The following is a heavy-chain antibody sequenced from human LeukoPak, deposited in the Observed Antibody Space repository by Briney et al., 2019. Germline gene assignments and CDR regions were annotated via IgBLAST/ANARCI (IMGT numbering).Heavy chain of an antibody. CDR1: GGSISSYY. D-gene: IGHD2-15*01. J-gene: IGHJ6*02. CDR2: MYYSGST. V-gene: IGHV4-59*08. CDR3: AGSGYCSGGTCYESAYYYYGMDV. Sequence: SDTLSLICTVSGGSISSYYGSWIRQPPGQGLEWIGYMYYSGSTKYNPSLKSRATMSIDASKNQSSLSLKSVTASDTAVYYCAGSGYCSGGTCYESAYYYYGMDVWGQGTTVTVSS.